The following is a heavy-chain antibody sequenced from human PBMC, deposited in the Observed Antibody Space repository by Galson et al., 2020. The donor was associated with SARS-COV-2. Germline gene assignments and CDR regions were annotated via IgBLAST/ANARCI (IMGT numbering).Heavy chain of an antibody. CDR2: IYPGDSDT. D-gene: IGHD3-9*01. CDR1: GYSFTSYW. CDR3: ARRGRYFDWLPQYYYGMDV. Sequence: HGESLKISCKGSGYSFTSYWIGWVRQMPGKGLEWMGIIYPGDSDTRYSPSFQGQVTISADKSISTACLQWSSLKASDTAMYYCARRGRYFDWLPQYYYGMDVWGQGTTVTVSS. V-gene: IGHV5-51*01. J-gene: IGHJ6*02.